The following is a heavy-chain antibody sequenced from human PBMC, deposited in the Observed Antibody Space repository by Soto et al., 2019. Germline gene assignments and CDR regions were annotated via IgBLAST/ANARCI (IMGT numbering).Heavy chain of an antibody. CDR2: IIPIFGTA. D-gene: IGHD3-10*01. CDR1: GGTFSSYA. J-gene: IGHJ6*02. CDR3: ARMVDTMVRGGYGMDV. V-gene: IGHV1-69*01. Sequence: QVQLVQSGAEVKKPGSSVKVSCKASGGTFSSYAISWVRQAPGQGLEWMGGIIPIFGTANYAQQFQGRVTITADESTSTADMELSSLRSEDTAVYYCARMVDTMVRGGYGMDVWGQGTTVTVSS.